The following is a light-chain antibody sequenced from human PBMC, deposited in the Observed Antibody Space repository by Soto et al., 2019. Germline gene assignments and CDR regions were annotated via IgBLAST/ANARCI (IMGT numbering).Light chain of an antibody. CDR2: DVN. Sequence: QSALTQPASVSGSPGQSITISCTGTSSDVGGNHVSWYQQHSGKAPRLIIYDVNNRPSGISNRFSGSKSDNTASLTISGLQADDEADYYCSSHTSSSRYVFGTGTKLTVL. J-gene: IGLJ1*01. V-gene: IGLV2-14*01. CDR3: SSHTSSSRYV. CDR1: SSDVGGNH.